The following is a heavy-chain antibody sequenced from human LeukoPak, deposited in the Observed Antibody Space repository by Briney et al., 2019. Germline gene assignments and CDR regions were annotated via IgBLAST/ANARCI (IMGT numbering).Heavy chain of an antibody. V-gene: IGHV3-49*03. D-gene: IGHD3-10*01. J-gene: IGHJ5*02. Sequence: GGSLRLSCTASGFTFGDYVMSWFRQAPGKGLEWVGFIRSKAYGGTTEYAASVKGRFTISRDDSKSIAYLQMNSLKTEDTAVYYCTRDTGSYLDSDWFDPWGQGTLVTVSS. CDR1: GFTFGDYV. CDR3: TRDTGSYLDSDWFDP. CDR2: IRSKAYGGTT.